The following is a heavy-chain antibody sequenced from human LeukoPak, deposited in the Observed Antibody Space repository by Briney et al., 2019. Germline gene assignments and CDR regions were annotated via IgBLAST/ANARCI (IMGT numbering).Heavy chain of an antibody. D-gene: IGHD2-15*01. J-gene: IGHJ4*02. V-gene: IGHV1-69*13. Sequence: SVKVSCKASGGTFSSYAISWVRQAPGQGLEWMGGIIPIFSTANYAQKFQGRVTITADESTSAAYMELSSLRSEDTAVYYCARDGRAAVPDYWGQGTLVTVSS. CDR2: IIPIFSTA. CDR3: ARDGRAAVPDY. CDR1: GGTFSSYA.